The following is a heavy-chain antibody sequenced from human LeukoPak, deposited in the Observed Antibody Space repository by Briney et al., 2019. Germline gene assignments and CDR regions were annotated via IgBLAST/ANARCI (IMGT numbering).Heavy chain of an antibody. CDR3: ARGKRDYVWGGYPKDY. Sequence: ASVKVSCKASGYTFTGYYMHWVRQAPGQGLEWMGWINPNSGGTNYAQKFQGRVTMTRDTSISTAYMELSRLRSDDTAVYYCARGKRDYVWGGYPKDYWGQGTLVTVSS. CDR1: GYTFTGYY. CDR2: INPNSGGT. J-gene: IGHJ4*02. V-gene: IGHV1-2*02. D-gene: IGHD3-16*02.